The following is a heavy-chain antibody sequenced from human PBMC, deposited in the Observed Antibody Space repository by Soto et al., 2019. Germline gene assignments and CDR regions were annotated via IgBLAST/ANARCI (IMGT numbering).Heavy chain of an antibody. CDR2: ISYDGSNK. J-gene: IGHJ6*02. D-gene: IGHD1-20*01. CDR1: GFTFSSYG. CDR3: AKDLYKYYYYGMDV. Sequence: LRLSCAASGFTFSSYGMHWFLQAPGKGLEWVAVISYDGSNKYYADSVKGRFTISRDNSKNTLYLQMNSLRAEDTAVYYCAKDLYKYYYYGMDVWGQGTTVTVSS. V-gene: IGHV3-30*18.